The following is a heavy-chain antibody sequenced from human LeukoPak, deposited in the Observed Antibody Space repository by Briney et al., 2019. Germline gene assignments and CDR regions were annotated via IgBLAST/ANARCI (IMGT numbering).Heavy chain of an antibody. J-gene: IGHJ4*02. CDR2: VSSSGSTI. V-gene: IGHV3-11*01. Sequence: GGSLRLSCAASGFTFSDYYMSWIRQAPGKGLEWVSYVSSSGSTIYYADSVKGRFTISRDNAKNSLYLQMNSLRAEDTAVYYCASTSSSGSYYKNHYWGQGTLVTVSS. D-gene: IGHD3-10*01. CDR3: ASTSSSGSYYKNHY. CDR1: GFTFSDYY.